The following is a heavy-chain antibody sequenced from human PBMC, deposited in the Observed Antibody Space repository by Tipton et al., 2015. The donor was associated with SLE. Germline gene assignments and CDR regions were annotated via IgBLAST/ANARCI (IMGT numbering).Heavy chain of an antibody. V-gene: IGHV4-39*07. CDR2: IYYSGST. CDR1: GGSISSSSYY. Sequence: LSLTCTVSGGSISSSSYYWGWIRQPPGKGLEWIGSIYYSGSTYYNPSLKSRVTISVDTSKNQFSLKLSSVTAADTAVYYCARARDYYDSSGYYPSYFDYWGQGTLVTVSS. CDR3: ARARDYYDSSGYYPSYFDY. J-gene: IGHJ4*02. D-gene: IGHD3-22*01.